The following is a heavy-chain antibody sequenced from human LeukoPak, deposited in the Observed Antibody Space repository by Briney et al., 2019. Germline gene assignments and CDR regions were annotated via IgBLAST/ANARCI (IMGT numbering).Heavy chain of an antibody. CDR1: GYSISSGYY. CDR3: ARDSSSSSASWFDP. D-gene: IGHD6-6*01. Sequence: SETLSLTCAVSGYSISSGYYWGWIRQPPGKGLEWIWGIYHSGSTYYNPSLKSRVTISVDTSKNQFSLKLSSVTAADTAVYYCARDSSSSSASWFDPWGQGTLVTVSS. J-gene: IGHJ5*02. CDR2: IYHSGST. V-gene: IGHV4-38-2*02.